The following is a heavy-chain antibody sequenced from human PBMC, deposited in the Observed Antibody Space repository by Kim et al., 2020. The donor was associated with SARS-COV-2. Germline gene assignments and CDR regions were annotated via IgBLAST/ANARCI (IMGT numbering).Heavy chain of an antibody. CDR2: ISYDGSNK. CDR3: AKHRGVEGATTWFDAFDV. V-gene: IGHV3-30*18. D-gene: IGHD1-26*01. J-gene: IGHJ3*01. CDR1: GFTFSSYD. Sequence: GGSLRLSCAASGFTFSSYDMHWVRQAPGKGLEWVAVISYDGSNKYYADSVKGRFTISRDNSKNTLYLQMNSLRAEDTALYYCAKHRGVEGATTWFDAFDV.